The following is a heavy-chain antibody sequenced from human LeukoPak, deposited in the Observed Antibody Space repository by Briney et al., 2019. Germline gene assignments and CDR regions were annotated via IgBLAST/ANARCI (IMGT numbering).Heavy chain of an antibody. Sequence: PGGSLRLSCAASGFTFSSYSMNWVRQAPGKGLEWVAFIRYDGSNKYYADSVKGRFTISRDNSKNTLYLQMNSLRAEDTAVYYCAKDLEGYYDSSGYPRHFDYWGQGTLVTVSS. CDR3: AKDLEGYYDSSGYPRHFDY. CDR2: IRYDGSNK. CDR1: GFTFSSYS. V-gene: IGHV3-30*02. D-gene: IGHD3-22*01. J-gene: IGHJ4*02.